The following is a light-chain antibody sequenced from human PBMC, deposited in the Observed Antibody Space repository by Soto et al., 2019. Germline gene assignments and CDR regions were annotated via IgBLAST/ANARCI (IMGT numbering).Light chain of an antibody. CDR1: SSDVDTHNF. CDR2: DVS. Sequence: QSALTQPASVSGSPGQSIAMSCTGTSSDVDTHNFVSWYQQHPGKAPKLIIYDVSNRPSGVSDRFFGSKSGNTASLTISGLQAEDEADYYCSSFTTTNTYVFGTGTKLTVL. J-gene: IGLJ1*01. V-gene: IGLV2-14*03. CDR3: SSFTTTNTYV.